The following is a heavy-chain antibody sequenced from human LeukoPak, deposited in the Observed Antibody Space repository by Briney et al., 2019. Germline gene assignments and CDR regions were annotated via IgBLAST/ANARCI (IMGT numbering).Heavy chain of an antibody. J-gene: IGHJ4*02. V-gene: IGHV3-21*01. Sequence: PGGSLRLSCAASGFPFSSYSMNWVRQAPGKGLEWVSSIGSSSSHIFYADSVKGRFTISRDNAKNSLYLQMNSLRAEDTAVYYCAKDPGRITMIPLSVYWGQGTLVTVSS. CDR3: AKDPGRITMIPLSVY. CDR1: GFPFSSYS. D-gene: IGHD3-22*01. CDR2: IGSSSSHI.